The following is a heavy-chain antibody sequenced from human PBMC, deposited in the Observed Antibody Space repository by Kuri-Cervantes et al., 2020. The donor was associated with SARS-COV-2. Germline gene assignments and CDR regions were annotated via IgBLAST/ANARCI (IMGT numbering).Heavy chain of an antibody. D-gene: IGHD4-23*01. Sequence: SETLSLTCTVSGGSISSSSYYWGWIRQPPGKGLEWIGSIYYSGSTYYNPSLKSRVTISVDRSKNQFSLKLSSVTAADTAVYYRARVGYGGEKVFDYWGQGTLVTVSS. J-gene: IGHJ4*02. V-gene: IGHV4-39*07. CDR3: ARVGYGGEKVFDY. CDR1: GGSISSSSYY. CDR2: IYYSGST.